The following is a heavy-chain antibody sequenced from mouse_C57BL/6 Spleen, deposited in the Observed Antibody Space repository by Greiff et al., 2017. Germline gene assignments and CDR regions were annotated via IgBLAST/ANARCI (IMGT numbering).Heavy chain of an antibody. V-gene: IGHV1-62-2*01. J-gene: IGHJ3*01. CDR2: FYPGSGSI. CDR3: ARHEDPLQFAY. Sequence: QVQLQQSGAALVKTRASVKLSCKASCYTLTEYTIQWVKQRSGQGLEWIGWFYPGSGSIKYNEKFKDKATLTADKSSSTVYMELSRLTSEDSAVYFCARHEDPLQFAYWGQGTLVTVSA. D-gene: IGHD2-10*01. CDR1: CYTLTEYT.